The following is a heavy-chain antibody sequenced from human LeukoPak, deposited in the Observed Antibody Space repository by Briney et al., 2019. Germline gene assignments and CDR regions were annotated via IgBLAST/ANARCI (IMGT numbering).Heavy chain of an antibody. CDR3: AKDLGRYRTNYFDY. V-gene: IGHV3-23*01. J-gene: IGHJ4*02. D-gene: IGHD1-26*01. CDR2: ISNDGDGT. CDR1: GFTFSSYA. Sequence: GGSLRLSCAASGFTFSSYAMSWVRQAPGKGLEWVSSISNDGDGTYYADSVEGRFTISRDDFKNTLYLQMNSLRAEDTAVYYCAKDLGRYRTNYFDYWGQGTLVTPSA.